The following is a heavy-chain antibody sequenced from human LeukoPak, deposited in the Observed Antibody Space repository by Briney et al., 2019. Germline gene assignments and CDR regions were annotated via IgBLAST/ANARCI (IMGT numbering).Heavy chain of an antibody. CDR2: ITASGGNT. V-gene: IGHV3-23*01. CDR1: GFTFSSYA. D-gene: IGHD5-18*01. Sequence: PGGSLRLSCAASGFTFSSYAMGWVRQAPGKGLEWVTAITASGGNTYYADSVKGRFTISRDNSKKTLYLQVNSLRAEDTAVYYCAKGNGYSYGRYYFDYWGQGTLVTVSS. J-gene: IGHJ4*02. CDR3: AKGNGYSYGRYYFDY.